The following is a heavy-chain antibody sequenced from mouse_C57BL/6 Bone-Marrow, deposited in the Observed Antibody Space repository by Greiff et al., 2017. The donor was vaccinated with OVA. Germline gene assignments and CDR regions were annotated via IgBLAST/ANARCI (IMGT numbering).Heavy chain of an antibody. J-gene: IGHJ3*01. CDR1: GFTFSSYT. CDR2: ISGGGGNT. Sequence: EVQGVDSGGGLVKPGGSLKLSCAASGFTFSSYTMSWVRQTPEKRLEWVATISGGGGNTYYPDSVKGRFTISRDNAKNTLYLQMSSLRSEDTALYYCTRQPGRGQFAYWGQGTLVTVSA. V-gene: IGHV5-9*01. CDR3: TRQPGRGQFAY. D-gene: IGHD6-1*01.